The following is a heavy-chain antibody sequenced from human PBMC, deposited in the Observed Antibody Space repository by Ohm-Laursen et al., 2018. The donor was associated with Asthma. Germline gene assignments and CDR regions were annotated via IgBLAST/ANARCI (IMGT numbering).Heavy chain of an antibody. D-gene: IGHD3/OR15-3a*01. CDR1: GFTFSKQA. J-gene: IGHJ6*02. CDR2: ISGSGGRT. CDR3: ATWTGNYPLDV. Sequence: SLRLSCSASGFTFSKQAMSWVRQAPGKGLEWVSAISGSGGRTYYADSVKGRFTISRDNSKNTLYLLLNSLRADDTAVYYCATWTGNYPLDVWGQGTKVTVSS. V-gene: IGHV3-23*01.